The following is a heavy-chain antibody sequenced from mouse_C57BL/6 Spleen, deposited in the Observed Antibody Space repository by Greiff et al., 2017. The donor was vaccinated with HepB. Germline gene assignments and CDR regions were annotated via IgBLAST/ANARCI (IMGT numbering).Heavy chain of an antibody. V-gene: IGHV5-17*01. CDR1: GFTFSDYG. J-gene: IGHJ2*01. D-gene: IGHD4-1*01. Sequence: EVQLVESGGGLVKPGGSLKLSCAASGFTFSDYGMHWVRQAPEKGLEWVAYISSGSSTIYYADTVKGRFTISRDNAKNTLFLQMTRLRSEDTAMCYCATGTGGFDYWGQGTTLTVSS. CDR2: ISSGSSTI. CDR3: ATGTGGFDY.